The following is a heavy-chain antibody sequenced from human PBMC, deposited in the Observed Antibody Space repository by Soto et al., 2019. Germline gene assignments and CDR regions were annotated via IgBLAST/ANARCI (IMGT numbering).Heavy chain of an antibody. D-gene: IGHD3-22*01. CDR3: AFRYYNSTGYYPYYFDY. CDR1: GFTFSSYA. V-gene: IGHV3-23*01. J-gene: IGHJ4*02. Sequence: LRLSCAASGFTFSSYAMSWVRQAPGKGLEWVSAISGSGGSTYYADSVKGRFTISRDNSKNTLYLQMNSLRAEDTAVYYCAFRYYNSTGYYPYYFDYWGQGTLVTVSS. CDR2: ISGSGGST.